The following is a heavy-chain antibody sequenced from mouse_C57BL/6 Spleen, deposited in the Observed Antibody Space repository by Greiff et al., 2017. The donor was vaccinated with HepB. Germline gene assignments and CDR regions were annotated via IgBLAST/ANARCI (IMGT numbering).Heavy chain of an antibody. CDR2: IYPGDGDT. CDR1: GYAFSSSW. Sequence: QVQLQQSGPELVKPGASVKISCKASGYAFSSSWMNWVKQRPGKGLEWIGRIYPGDGDTNYNWKFKGKATLTADKSSSTAYMQLSSLTSEDSAVYFCARSGYSKGNAMDYWGQGTSVTISS. V-gene: IGHV1-82*01. CDR3: ARSGYSKGNAMDY. D-gene: IGHD2-5*01. J-gene: IGHJ4*01.